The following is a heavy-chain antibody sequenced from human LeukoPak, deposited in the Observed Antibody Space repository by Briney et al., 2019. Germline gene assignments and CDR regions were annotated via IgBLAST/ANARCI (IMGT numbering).Heavy chain of an antibody. CDR3: ARDRYVQQWLIPIDY. J-gene: IGHJ4*02. CDR2: ISAYNGNT. Sequence: ASVKVSCKASGYTFTSYGISWVRQAPGQGLEWVGWISAYNGNTNYAQKLQGRVTMTTDTSTSTAYMELRSLRSDDTAVYYCARDRYVQQWLIPIDYWGQGTLVTVSS. D-gene: IGHD6-19*01. CDR1: GYTFTSYG. V-gene: IGHV1-18*01.